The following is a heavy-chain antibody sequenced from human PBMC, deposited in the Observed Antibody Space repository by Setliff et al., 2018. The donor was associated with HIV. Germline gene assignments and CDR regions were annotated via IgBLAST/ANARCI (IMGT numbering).Heavy chain of an antibody. CDR2: IRWDGYST. J-gene: IGHJ4*02. V-gene: IGHV3-43*01. Sequence: GESLKISCAASGFTFDDYTMHWVRQAPGKGLEWVSLIRWDGYSTYYADSVKSRFTISRDNSKNSLYLQMSSLRTEDTAFYYCAKSFHGGWNPGDLMDYWGQGTLVTVSS. D-gene: IGHD1-1*01. CDR1: GFTFDDYT. CDR3: AKSFHGGWNPGDLMDY.